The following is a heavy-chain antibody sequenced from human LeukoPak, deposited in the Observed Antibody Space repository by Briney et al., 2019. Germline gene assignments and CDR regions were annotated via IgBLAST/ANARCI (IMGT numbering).Heavy chain of an antibody. Sequence: SETLSLTCAVSGGSISNGGYSWSWIRQPPGKGLEGIGYIYHSGSTYYNPSLKSRVTISVDRSKNQFSLKLSSVTAADTAVYYCARGPYYDFWSGYFNWFDPWGQGTLVTVSS. D-gene: IGHD3-3*01. CDR3: ARGPYYDFWSGYFNWFDP. CDR1: GGSISNGGYS. V-gene: IGHV4-30-2*01. J-gene: IGHJ5*02. CDR2: IYHSGST.